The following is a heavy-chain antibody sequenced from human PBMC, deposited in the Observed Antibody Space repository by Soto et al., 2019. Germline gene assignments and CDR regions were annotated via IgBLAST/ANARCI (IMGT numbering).Heavy chain of an antibody. Sequence: ASVKVSCKASGYTFTGYYMHWVRQAPGQGLEWMGWINPNSGGTNYAQKFQGRVTVTRDTSISTAYMELSRLRSDDTAVYYCATGLIGSSSYFDYWGQGTLVTVSS. D-gene: IGHD6-6*01. CDR3: ATGLIGSSSYFDY. V-gene: IGHV1-2*02. CDR1: GYTFTGYY. J-gene: IGHJ4*02. CDR2: INPNSGGT.